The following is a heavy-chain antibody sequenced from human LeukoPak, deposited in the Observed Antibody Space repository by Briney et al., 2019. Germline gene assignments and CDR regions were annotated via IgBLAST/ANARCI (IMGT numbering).Heavy chain of an antibody. CDR1: GFTFSSYS. Sequence: GGPLRLSCAASGFTFSSYSMNWVRQAPGKGLEWVSSISGSNSYIYYADSMKGRFTISRDNAKNSLYLQMNSLRAEDTAVYYCARAELLWFGESYNWFDPWGQGTLVTVSS. CDR3: ARAELLWFGESYNWFDP. J-gene: IGHJ5*02. CDR2: ISGSNSYI. V-gene: IGHV3-21*01. D-gene: IGHD3-10*01.